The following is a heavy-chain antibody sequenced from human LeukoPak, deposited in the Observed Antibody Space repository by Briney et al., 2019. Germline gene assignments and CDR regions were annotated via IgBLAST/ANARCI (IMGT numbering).Heavy chain of an antibody. Sequence: PGGSLRLSCAASGFTFSSYAMSWVRQAPGKGLEWIGEIYHSGSTNYNPSLKSRVTISVVKSKNQFSLKLSSVTAADTAVYYCARGQPGIAAAGDYWGQGTLVTVSS. D-gene: IGHD6-13*01. J-gene: IGHJ4*02. CDR2: IYHSGST. CDR3: ARGQPGIAAAGDY. V-gene: IGHV4-4*02. CDR1: GFTFSSYAM.